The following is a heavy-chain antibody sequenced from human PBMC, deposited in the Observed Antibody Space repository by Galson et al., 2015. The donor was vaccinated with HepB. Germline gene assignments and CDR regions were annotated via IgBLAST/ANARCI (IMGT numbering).Heavy chain of an antibody. Sequence: ETLSLTCDVSGVYITDNNWWWSWVRQSPEKGLEWIGEIYYTGMVNYNASLTGRVTVSTDKSKNQYSLILTSVTAADTAVYYCAIESRYNYFAAWGQGILVTIS. D-gene: IGHD3-16*02. CDR3: AIESRYNYFAA. CDR2: IYYTGMV. J-gene: IGHJ5*02. V-gene: IGHV4-4*02. CDR1: GVYITDNNW.